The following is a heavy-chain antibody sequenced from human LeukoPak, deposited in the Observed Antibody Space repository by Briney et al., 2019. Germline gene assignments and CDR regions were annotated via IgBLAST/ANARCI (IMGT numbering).Heavy chain of an antibody. J-gene: IGHJ6*02. CDR3: ARDFSASYYYGSGRYFHPLYCYGMDG. CDR2: INTRGGGT. D-gene: IGHD3-10*01. Sequence: ASVKVSCKASRYTFTSYYMHWVRQTPGRGLECMGIINTRGGGTTSAQKCLGRVTMTRDTARSTVYMALSSLRTKDTAVYNYARDFSASYYYGSGRYFHPLYCYGMDGWGQGTTVTVSS. CDR1: RYTFTSYY. V-gene: IGHV1-46*01.